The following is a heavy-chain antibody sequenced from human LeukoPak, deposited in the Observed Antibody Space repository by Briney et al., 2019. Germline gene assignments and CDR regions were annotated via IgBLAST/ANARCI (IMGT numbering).Heavy chain of an antibody. Sequence: ASVKVSCKASGYTFTGYYMHWVRQAPGQGLEWMGWMNPNSGNTGYAQKFQGRVTMTRNTSISTAYMELSSLRSEDTAVYYCARSWQWLVRHYYYGMDVRGQGTTVTVSS. CDR2: MNPNSGNT. V-gene: IGHV1-8*02. CDR1: GYTFTGYY. D-gene: IGHD6-19*01. CDR3: ARSWQWLVRHYYYGMDV. J-gene: IGHJ6*02.